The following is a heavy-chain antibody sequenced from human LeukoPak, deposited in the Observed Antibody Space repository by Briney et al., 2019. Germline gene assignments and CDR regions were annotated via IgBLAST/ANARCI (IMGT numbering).Heavy chain of an antibody. D-gene: IGHD5-24*01. J-gene: IGHJ1*01. Sequence: ASVKVSCEASGGTFISYAISWVRQAPGQGLEWMGGIIPIFGTANYAQKFQGRVTITADKSTSTAYMELSSLRSEDTAVYYCARGDKMATIDCFQHWGQGTLVTVSS. CDR2: IIPIFGTA. CDR3: ARGDKMATIDCFQH. V-gene: IGHV1-69*06. CDR1: GGTFISYA.